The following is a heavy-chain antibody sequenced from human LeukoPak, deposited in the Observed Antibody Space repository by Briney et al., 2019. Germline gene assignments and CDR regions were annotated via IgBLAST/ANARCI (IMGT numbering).Heavy chain of an antibody. J-gene: IGHJ4*02. D-gene: IGHD6-13*01. CDR3: ARVETEGSSWYGVHYFDY. CDR2: IYHSGNT. Sequence: SETLSLTCIVSAYSINNGYFWGWIRQPPGKGLEWIGNIYHSGNTYYNPSLESRVTISLDTSENQFSLKLSSVTAADTAMYYCARVETEGSSWYGVHYFDYWGQGTQVTVSS. CDR1: AYSINNGYF. V-gene: IGHV4-38-2*02.